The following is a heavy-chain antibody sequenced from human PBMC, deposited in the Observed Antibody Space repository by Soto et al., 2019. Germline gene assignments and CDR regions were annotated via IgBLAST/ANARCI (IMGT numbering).Heavy chain of an antibody. J-gene: IGHJ4*02. Sequence: PGGSLRLSCAASGFTFSDYYMSWIRQAPGKGLEWVSYISSSGSTIYYADSVKGRFTISRDNAKNSLYLQMNSLRAEDTAVYYCASNLEIITSQNVFGYWGQGTLVTVSS. D-gene: IGHD1-1*01. V-gene: IGHV3-11*01. CDR1: GFTFSDYY. CDR3: ASNLEIITSQNVFGY. CDR2: ISSSGSTI.